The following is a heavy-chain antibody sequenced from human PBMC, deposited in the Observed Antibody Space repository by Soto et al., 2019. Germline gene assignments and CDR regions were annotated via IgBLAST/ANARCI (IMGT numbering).Heavy chain of an antibody. CDR1: GGSISSSSYY. J-gene: IGHJ4*02. CDR2: IYYSGST. Sequence: SETLSLTCTVSGGSISSSSYYWGWIRQPPGKGLEWIGSIYYSGSTYYNPSLKSRVTISVDTSKNQFSLKLSSVTAADTAVYYCARVGVTDIVVVVAAPGPFDYWGQGTLVT. D-gene: IGHD2-15*01. CDR3: ARVGVTDIVVVVAAPGPFDY. V-gene: IGHV4-39*01.